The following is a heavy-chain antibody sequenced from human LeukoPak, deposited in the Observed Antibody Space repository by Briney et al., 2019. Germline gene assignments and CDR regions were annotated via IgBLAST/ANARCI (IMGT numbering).Heavy chain of an antibody. CDR3: ARVAFLGPYYYYYMDV. CDR2: IIPIFGKA. D-gene: IGHD7-27*01. J-gene: IGHJ6*03. Sequence: SVKVSCKASGGTFSSYAISWVRQAPGQGLEWMGRIIPIFGKANYAQKFQGRVTITTDESTSTAYMELSSLRSEDTAVYYCARVAFLGPYYYYYMDVWGKGTTVTVSS. V-gene: IGHV1-69*05. CDR1: GGTFSSYA.